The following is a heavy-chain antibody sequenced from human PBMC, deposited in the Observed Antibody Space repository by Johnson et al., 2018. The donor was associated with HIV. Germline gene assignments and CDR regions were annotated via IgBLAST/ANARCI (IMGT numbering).Heavy chain of an antibody. J-gene: IGHJ3*01. Sequence: EQLVESGGGVVRPGWSLTLSCAASGFTFDDYGMTWVRQAPGKGLEWVSGFYSGGSTYYADSVKGRFTISRDNSMNTLYLQMNSLRAEDTAVYYCATFGYTSGWIVTDDAFDVWGHGTLVTVSS. D-gene: IGHD6-19*01. CDR3: ATFGYTSGWIVTDDAFDV. V-gene: IGHV3-66*02. CDR2: FYSGGST. CDR1: GFTFDDYG.